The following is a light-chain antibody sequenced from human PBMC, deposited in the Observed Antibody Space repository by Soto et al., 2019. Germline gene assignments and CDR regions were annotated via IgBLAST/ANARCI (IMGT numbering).Light chain of an antibody. Sequence: QSVRTHPASVSWSPGQSITISCTGTSSDVGGYNYVSWYQQHPGKAPKLMIYEVSNRPSGVSNRFSASKSGNTASLTISGLQTEDEADYYCSSYTTRSTRVFGTGTKVTV. CDR1: SSDVGGYNY. CDR3: SSYTTRSTRV. CDR2: EVS. V-gene: IGLV2-14*01. J-gene: IGLJ1*01.